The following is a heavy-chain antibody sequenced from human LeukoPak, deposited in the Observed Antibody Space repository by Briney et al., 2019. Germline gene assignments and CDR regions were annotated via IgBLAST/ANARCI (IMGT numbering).Heavy chain of an antibody. Sequence: SLNVSCKVSGYTFTGYYIHWVRQAPGQRLRSMGWINPNSGGTNYAQKFQGRVTMTRDTSISTAYMELSRLRSDDTAVYYCARDRSGTSFSFDYWGQGTLVTVSS. CDR3: ARDRSGTSFSFDY. CDR2: INPNSGGT. J-gene: IGHJ4*02. D-gene: IGHD1-1*01. V-gene: IGHV1-2*02. CDR1: GYTFTGYY.